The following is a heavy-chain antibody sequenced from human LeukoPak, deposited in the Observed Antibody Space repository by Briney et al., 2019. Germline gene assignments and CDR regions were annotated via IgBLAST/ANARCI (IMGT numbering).Heavy chain of an antibody. Sequence: SETLSLTCTVSGDSISSYFWSWIRQPPGKGLEWIGYIYYSGSTNYNPSLKSRVTISVDTSKNQFSLKLSSVTAADTAVYYCARDRTYYDFWSGYYTGDWYFDLWGRGTLVTVSS. D-gene: IGHD3-3*01. CDR3: ARDRTYYDFWSGYYTGDWYFDL. CDR1: GDSISSYF. V-gene: IGHV4-59*01. CDR2: IYYSGST. J-gene: IGHJ2*01.